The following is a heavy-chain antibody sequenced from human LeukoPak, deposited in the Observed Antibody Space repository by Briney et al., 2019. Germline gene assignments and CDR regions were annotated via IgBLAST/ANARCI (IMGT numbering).Heavy chain of an antibody. Sequence: PSETLSLTCSVSGESMRTGGYYWTWIRQHPGKGLEWIGYIYYSGSTYYNPSLKDRISMSVDTSNNRFSVKLTAVTAADTAVYFCARGDGSHSYAKGFVIWGQGTLVTVSS. D-gene: IGHD3-16*01. V-gene: IGHV4-31*03. CDR3: ARGDGSHSYAKGFVI. CDR1: GESMRTGGYY. CDR2: IYYSGST. J-gene: IGHJ3*02.